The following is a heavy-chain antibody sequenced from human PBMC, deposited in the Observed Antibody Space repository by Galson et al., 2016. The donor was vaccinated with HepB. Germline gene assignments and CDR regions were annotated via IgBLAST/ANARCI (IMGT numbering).Heavy chain of an antibody. V-gene: IGHV3-33*01. J-gene: IGHJ4*02. CDR3: ARDKDGGGDH. D-gene: IGHD3-16*01. Sequence: SLRLSCAASGFTFSNFGMHWVRQAPGKGLEWVAGIWYEGINKDYGDSVKGRFTISRDKFKNMLNLQMKSLRVEDTAVYYCARDKDGGGDHWCQGALVTVSS. CDR1: GFTFSNFG. CDR2: IWYEGINK.